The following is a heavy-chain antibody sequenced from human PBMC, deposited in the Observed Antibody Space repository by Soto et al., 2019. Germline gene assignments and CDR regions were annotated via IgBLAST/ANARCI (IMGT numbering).Heavy chain of an antibody. Sequence: GAPVKLSCTDPGYTYASSGMCWMQQATGQGLEWMGWISAYNGNTNYAQKLQGRVTMTTDTSTSTAYMELRSLRSDDTAVYYCARDRFRVIAAQLTFDYWGQGTLVTVSS. V-gene: IGHV1-18*01. D-gene: IGHD6-13*01. J-gene: IGHJ4*02. CDR1: GYTYASSG. CDR2: ISAYNGNT. CDR3: ARDRFRVIAAQLTFDY.